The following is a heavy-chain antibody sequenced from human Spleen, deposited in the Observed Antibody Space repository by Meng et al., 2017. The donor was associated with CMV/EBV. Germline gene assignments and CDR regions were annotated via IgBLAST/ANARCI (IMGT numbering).Heavy chain of an antibody. CDR1: GYTFTGYY. Sequence: ASVKVSCKASGYTFTGYYIHWVRQAPGQGLEWMGWINPNRGGTSYAQKFQGRVTMTRDTSINTAYMELSRLRSDDTAVYFCARRGLGGAVAGMGIDYWGQGTLVTVSS. J-gene: IGHJ4*02. CDR2: INPNRGGT. CDR3: ARRGLGGAVAGMGIDY. D-gene: IGHD6-19*01. V-gene: IGHV1-2*02.